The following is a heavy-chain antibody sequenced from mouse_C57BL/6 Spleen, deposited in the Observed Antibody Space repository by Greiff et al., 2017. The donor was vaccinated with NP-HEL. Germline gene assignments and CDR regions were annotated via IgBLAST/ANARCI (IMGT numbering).Heavy chain of an antibody. CDR1: GFTFSSYA. J-gene: IGHJ3*01. V-gene: IGHV5-4*01. CDR3: ARLPYYSNSFAY. Sequence: DVQLQESGGGLVKPGGSLKLSCAASGFTFSSYAMSWVRQTPEKRLEWVATISDGGSYTYYPDNVKGRFTISRDNAKNNLYLQMSHLKSEDTAMYYCARLPYYSNSFAYWGQGTLVTVSA. CDR2: ISDGGSYT. D-gene: IGHD2-5*01.